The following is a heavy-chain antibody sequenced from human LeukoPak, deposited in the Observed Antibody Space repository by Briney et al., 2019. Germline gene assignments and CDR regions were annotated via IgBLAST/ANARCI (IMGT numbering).Heavy chain of an antibody. CDR1: GFTFSSYA. J-gene: IGHJ4*02. D-gene: IGHD3-22*01. CDR3: ARSYYYDSSHTVDY. Sequence: PGGSLRLSCAASGFTFSSYAMSWVRQAPGKGLEWVPAISGSGGSTYYADSVKGRFTISRDNSKNTLYLQMNSLRAEDTAVYYCARSYYYDSSHTVDYWGQGTLVTVSS. V-gene: IGHV3-23*01. CDR2: ISGSGGST.